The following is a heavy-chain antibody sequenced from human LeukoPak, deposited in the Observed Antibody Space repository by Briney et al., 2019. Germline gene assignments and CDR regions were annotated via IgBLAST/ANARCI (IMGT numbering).Heavy chain of an antibody. J-gene: IGHJ4*02. Sequence: PGGSLRLSCAASGFTFSDYYMNWVRQAPGKGLEWVSSISSSSSYIYYADSVKGRFTISRDNAKNSLYLQMNSLRAEDTAVYYCASGNYYDSRGYSVDSWGQGTLVTVSS. CDR1: GFTFSDYY. CDR2: ISSSSSYI. V-gene: IGHV3-21*01. CDR3: ASGNYYDSRGYSVDS. D-gene: IGHD3-22*01.